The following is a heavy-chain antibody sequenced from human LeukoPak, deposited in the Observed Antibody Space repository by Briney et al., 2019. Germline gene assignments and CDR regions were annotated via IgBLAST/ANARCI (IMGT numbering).Heavy chain of an antibody. CDR2: IIPIFGTA. J-gene: IGHJ6*03. Sequence: GASVRVSCKASGYTFNNYGISWVRQAPGQGLEWMGGIIPIFGTANYAQKFQGRVTITADESTSTAYMELSSLRSEDTAVYYCARVHHYYGSGSYHSYYYYYMDVWGKGTTVTISS. D-gene: IGHD3-10*01. CDR3: ARVHHYYGSGSYHSYYYYYMDV. V-gene: IGHV1-69*13. CDR1: GYTFNNYG.